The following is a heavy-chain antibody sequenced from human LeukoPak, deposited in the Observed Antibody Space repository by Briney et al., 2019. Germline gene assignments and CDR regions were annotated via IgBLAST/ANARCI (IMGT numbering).Heavy chain of an antibody. CDR1: GGSISSSTYH. D-gene: IGHD3-10*01. CDR2: IYYSGST. J-gene: IGHJ4*02. V-gene: IGHV4-39*01. CDR3: ATVSMVRGVESDY. Sequence: SETLSLTCTVSGGSISSSTYHWGWIRQPPGKGREWIGSIYYSGSTYYNPSLKSRVTISVDTSKNQFSLKLSSVTAPDTAVYYCATVSMVRGVESDYWGQGTLVTVSS.